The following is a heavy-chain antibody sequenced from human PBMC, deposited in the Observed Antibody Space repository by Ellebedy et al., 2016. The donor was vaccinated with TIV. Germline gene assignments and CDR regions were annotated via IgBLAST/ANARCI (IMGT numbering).Heavy chain of an antibody. CDR1: GFIFSSYA. V-gene: IGHV3-23*01. CDR2: ITGGGDNT. CDR3: AKDLYGDYVVDY. Sequence: PGGSLRLSCAASGFIFSSYAMSWVRQAPGKGLEWVSTITGGGDNTYYADSVKGRFTISRDNSKNTLYLQMNSLRAADTAVYYCAKDLYGDYVVDYWGQGTLVTVSS. D-gene: IGHD4-17*01. J-gene: IGHJ4*02.